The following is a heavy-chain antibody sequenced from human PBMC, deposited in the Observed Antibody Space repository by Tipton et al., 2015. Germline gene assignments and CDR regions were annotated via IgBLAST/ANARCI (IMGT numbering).Heavy chain of an antibody. Sequence: SLRLSCVASGFTFSDYDMHWVRQAPGKGLEWVAVISFDGSDSYYGDSVEGRFTISRDKSKNTLYLQMNSLRIEDTAVYYCAKDRRYCSGGRCYNFDYWGPGTLVTVSS. J-gene: IGHJ4*02. CDR1: GFTFSDYD. CDR2: ISFDGSDS. D-gene: IGHD2-15*01. CDR3: AKDRRYCSGGRCYNFDY. V-gene: IGHV3-30*18.